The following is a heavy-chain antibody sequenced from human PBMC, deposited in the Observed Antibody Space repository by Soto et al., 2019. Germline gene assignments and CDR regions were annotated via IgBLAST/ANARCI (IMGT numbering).Heavy chain of an antibody. D-gene: IGHD2-2*01. CDR2: IYSTGTT. Sequence: SATLSLTCTVSGGSIKNYYWSWIRQPAGKGLEWIGRIYSTGTTNYNPSLKGRVTMSVDKSKNQFSLRLTSVTAADTAVYYCVRYCSTTKCPFDYWGQGTLVTVSS. J-gene: IGHJ4*02. CDR1: GGSIKNYY. V-gene: IGHV4-4*07. CDR3: VRYCSTTKCPFDY.